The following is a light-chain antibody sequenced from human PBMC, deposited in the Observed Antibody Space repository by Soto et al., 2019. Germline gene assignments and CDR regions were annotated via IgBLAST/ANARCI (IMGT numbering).Light chain of an antibody. J-gene: IGLJ2*01. CDR1: SSNLGAGYD. Sequence: QSVLTQPPSVSGAPGQRVTIPCTGNSSNLGAGYDVHWYQQLPGTAPKLVIYGNRNRPSGVPERFSGSKSGTSASLAITGLQAEDEGDYYCQAYESGLGVFGGGTKLTVL. CDR3: QAYESGLGV. V-gene: IGLV1-40*01. CDR2: GNR.